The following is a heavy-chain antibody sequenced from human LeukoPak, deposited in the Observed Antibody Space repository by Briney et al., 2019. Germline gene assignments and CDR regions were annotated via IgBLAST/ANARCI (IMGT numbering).Heavy chain of an antibody. D-gene: IGHD2-15*01. Sequence: GESLKISCKGSGYSFSNDWIGWVRQMPGKGLEWMGIIYPGDSDTKYSPSFQGQVTISADKSISTAYLQWSSLEASDTAMYYCARRGCNGGSCYGYWGQGTLVSVSS. CDR1: GYSFSNDW. CDR3: ARRGCNGGSCYGY. CDR2: IYPGDSDT. V-gene: IGHV5-51*01. J-gene: IGHJ4*03.